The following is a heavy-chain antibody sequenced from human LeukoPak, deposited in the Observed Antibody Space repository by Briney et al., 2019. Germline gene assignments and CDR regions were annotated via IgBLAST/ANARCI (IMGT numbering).Heavy chain of an antibody. Sequence: ETLSLTCTVSGGSISSNTYYWDWIRQPPGKGLECIGSIYYGGSTYYNPSLKSRVTISSDTSKNQLSLKLTSVTAADTAVYYCGRHQTMYYGMDVWGQGTAVTVSS. CDR2: IYYGGST. CDR3: GRHQTMYYGMDV. CDR1: GGSISSNTYY. J-gene: IGHJ6*02. D-gene: IGHD4/OR15-4a*01. V-gene: IGHV4-39*07.